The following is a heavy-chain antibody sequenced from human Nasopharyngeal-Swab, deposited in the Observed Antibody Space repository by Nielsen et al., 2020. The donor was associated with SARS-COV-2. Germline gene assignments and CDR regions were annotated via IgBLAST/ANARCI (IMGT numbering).Heavy chain of an antibody. Sequence: GESLKISCAASGFIFSDYYMTWIRQAPGTGLEWISSISTSSTYTNYADSVKGRFTISRDNAKNSLHLQMNSLRADDTAVYYCARAGGSGTYPNWFDPWGQGTLVTVSS. CDR3: ARAGGSGTYPNWFDP. CDR2: ISTSSTYT. J-gene: IGHJ5*02. D-gene: IGHD3-10*01. V-gene: IGHV3-11*06. CDR1: GFIFSDYY.